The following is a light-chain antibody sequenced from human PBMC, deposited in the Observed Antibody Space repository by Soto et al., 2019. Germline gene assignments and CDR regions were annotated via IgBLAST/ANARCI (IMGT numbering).Light chain of an antibody. CDR3: QQYHQWPIT. Sequence: EIVLTQSPATLSLSPGERATLSCRASQSVSSLLAWYQQKPGQAPRLLIYDASNRATGIPARFSGSGSGTDFTLTISSLEPEDFAVYYCQQYHQWPITFGQGTRLEIK. J-gene: IGKJ5*01. CDR1: QSVSSL. V-gene: IGKV3-11*01. CDR2: DAS.